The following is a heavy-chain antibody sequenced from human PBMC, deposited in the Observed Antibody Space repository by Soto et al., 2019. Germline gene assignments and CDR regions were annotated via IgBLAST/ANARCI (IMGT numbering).Heavy chain of an antibody. Sequence: SETLSLTCTVSGASISGFYWSWIRKSAGKGLEWIGRIYATGTTDYNPSLKSRVMMSVDTSKKQFSLKLRSVTTADTAVYYCVRDGTKTLRDWFDPWGQGISVTVSS. D-gene: IGHD1-1*01. CDR2: IYATGTT. CDR3: VRDGTKTLRDWFDP. CDR1: GASISGFY. V-gene: IGHV4-4*07. J-gene: IGHJ5*02.